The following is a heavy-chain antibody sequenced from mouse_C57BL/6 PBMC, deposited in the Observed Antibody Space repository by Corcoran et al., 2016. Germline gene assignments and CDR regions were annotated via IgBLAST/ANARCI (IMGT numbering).Heavy chain of an antibody. D-gene: IGHD1-1*01. V-gene: IGHV1-26*01. CDR2: INPNNGGT. J-gene: IGHJ3*01. CDR3: AGYGSSPWFAY. CDR1: GYTFTDYS. Sequence: PGLVVPRSSVKISCKASGYTFTDYSMNWVKKSHGKSLEWIGDINPNNGGTSYNQKFKGKATLTVDKSSSTAYMELRSLTSEDSAVYYCAGYGSSPWFAYWGQGTLVTVSA.